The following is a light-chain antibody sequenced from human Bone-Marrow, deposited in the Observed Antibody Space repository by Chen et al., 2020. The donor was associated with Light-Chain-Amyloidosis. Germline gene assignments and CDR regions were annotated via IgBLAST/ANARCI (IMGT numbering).Light chain of an antibody. CDR1: NIGSTR. V-gene: IGLV3-21*02. J-gene: IGLJ3*02. CDR3: QVWDRSSDRPV. Sequence: SYVLTQPSSVSVAPGQTATIACGGNNIGSTRVHWYQQTPGQAPLLVVYDDSDRPSGIPERLSGANSGNTATLTISRVEAVDEADYYCQVWDRSSDRPVFGGGTKLTAL. CDR2: DDS.